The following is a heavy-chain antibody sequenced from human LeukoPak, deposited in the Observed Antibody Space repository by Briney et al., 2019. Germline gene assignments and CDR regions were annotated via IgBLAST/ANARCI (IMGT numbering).Heavy chain of an antibody. Sequence: GGSLRHSCAASGFTFSSYAMSWVREAPGKGLEWVSAISAGGGSTYYADSVKGRFTISGDNSKNTLYLQMSSLGAEDTAVYYCVKGLLSGYDPPFDHWGQGTLVTVSS. CDR2: ISAGGGST. V-gene: IGHV3-23*01. CDR3: VKGLLSGYDPPFDH. CDR1: GFTFSSYA. J-gene: IGHJ4*02. D-gene: IGHD5-12*01.